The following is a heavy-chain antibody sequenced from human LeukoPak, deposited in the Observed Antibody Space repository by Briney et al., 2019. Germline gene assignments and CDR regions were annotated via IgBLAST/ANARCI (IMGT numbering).Heavy chain of an antibody. D-gene: IGHD3-10*01. Sequence: GGSLRLSCAASGFTFSSYEMNWVRQAPGKGLEWVSYISSSGNNIFYADSVQGRFTISRDNAKNSLFLQMNSLRAEDTAVYYCATDLIHYYASGAKTWGQGTLVTVSS. J-gene: IGHJ5*02. CDR2: ISSSGNNI. CDR3: ATDLIHYYASGAKT. CDR1: GFTFSSYE. V-gene: IGHV3-48*03.